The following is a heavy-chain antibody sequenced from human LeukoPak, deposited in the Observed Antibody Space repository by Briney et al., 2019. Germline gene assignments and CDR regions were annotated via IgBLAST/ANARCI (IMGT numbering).Heavy chain of an antibody. CDR3: VRGEGCHEPFYY. CDR1: GGXVSSYY. D-gene: IGHD1-14*01. J-gene: IGHJ4*02. Sequence: SETLSLTCTVSGGXVSSYYWSWIRQPPGKGLEWIACISYSGSTKYNPSLKSRVTISVDTSKNQLSLNLRSVTAADTAIYYCVRGEGCHEPFYYWGQGILVTVSS. CDR2: ISYSGST. V-gene: IGHV4-59*02.